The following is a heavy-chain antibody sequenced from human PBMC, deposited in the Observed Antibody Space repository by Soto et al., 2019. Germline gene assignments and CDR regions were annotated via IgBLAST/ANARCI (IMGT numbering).Heavy chain of an antibody. Sequence: GESLKISCKGSGYSFTSYWISWVRQMPGKGLEWMGRIDPSDSYTNYSPSFQGHVTISADKSISTAYLQWSSLKASDTAMYYCASSYYYGSGSYPPFDYWGQGTLVTVSS. J-gene: IGHJ4*02. CDR2: IDPSDSYT. V-gene: IGHV5-10-1*01. D-gene: IGHD3-10*01. CDR3: ASSYYYGSGSYPPFDY. CDR1: GYSFTSYW.